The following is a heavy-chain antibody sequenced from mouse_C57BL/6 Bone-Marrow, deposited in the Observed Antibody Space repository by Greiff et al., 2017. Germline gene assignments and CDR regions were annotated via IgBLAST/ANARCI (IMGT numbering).Heavy chain of an antibody. D-gene: IGHD1-1*01. CDR1: GYAFSSSW. CDR3: AREGYYGSSPYWYFDV. CDR2: IYPGDGDT. V-gene: IGHV1-82*01. Sequence: QVQLQQSGPELVKPGASVKISCKASGYAFSSSWMNWVKPRPGKGLEWIGRIYPGDGDTNSNGKFKGKATLTADKSSSTAYMQLSSLTSEDSAVYFCAREGYYGSSPYWYFDVWGTGTTVTVSS. J-gene: IGHJ1*03.